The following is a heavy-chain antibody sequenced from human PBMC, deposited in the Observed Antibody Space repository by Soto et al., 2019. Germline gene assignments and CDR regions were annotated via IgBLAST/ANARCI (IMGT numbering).Heavy chain of an antibody. V-gene: IGHV3-30*18. D-gene: IGHD1-1*01. CDR1: GFTFSSYG. J-gene: IGHJ5*02. CDR3: AKGDWNAPFDP. Sequence: QVQVVESGGGVVQPGRSLRLSCAASGFTFSSYGMHWVRQAPGKGLEWVALISYDGSNKYYADSVKGRFTISRDNSKTTVYLQMNSLRAEDTAMYYCAKGDWNAPFDPWGQGTLVTVSS. CDR2: ISYDGSNK.